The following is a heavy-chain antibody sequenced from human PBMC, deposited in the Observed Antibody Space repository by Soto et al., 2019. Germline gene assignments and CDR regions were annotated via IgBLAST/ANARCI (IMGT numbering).Heavy chain of an antibody. CDR3: ARDLVGMITFGGVIVGLYYYYYYMDV. J-gene: IGHJ6*03. CDR1: GFTFSSYW. D-gene: IGHD3-16*02. CDR2: ISSNGGST. V-gene: IGHV3-64*01. Sequence: GGSLRLSCAASGFTFSSYWMSWVRQAPGKGLEYVSAISSNGGSTYYANSVKGRFTISRDNSKNTLYLQMGSLRAEDMAVYYCARDLVGMITFGGVIVGLYYYYYYMDVWGKGTTVTVSS.